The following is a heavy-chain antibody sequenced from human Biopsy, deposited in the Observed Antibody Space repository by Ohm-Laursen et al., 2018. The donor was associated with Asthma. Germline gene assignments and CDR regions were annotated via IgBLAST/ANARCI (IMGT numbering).Heavy chain of an antibody. Sequence: SLRLSFAASAFSFSDYYMTWMRQAPGKGLEWVSSISSSGSTTYPAESVKGRFTISRDNAQKSLFLQMGSLRAEDTAIYYCARVFESSECGPFYHFGSDVWGQGTTVAVSS. D-gene: IGHD6-25*01. CDR1: AFSFSDYY. CDR2: ISSSGSTT. V-gene: IGHV3-11*01. CDR3: ARVFESSECGPFYHFGSDV. J-gene: IGHJ6*02.